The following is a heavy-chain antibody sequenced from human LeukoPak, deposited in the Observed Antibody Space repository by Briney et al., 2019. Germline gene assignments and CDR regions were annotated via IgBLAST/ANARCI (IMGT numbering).Heavy chain of an antibody. CDR1: GFMFSQYA. D-gene: IGHD3-22*01. CDR3: ARGPDSSGYYYQFDY. V-gene: IGHV3-30-3*01. CDR2: ISYGGNNQ. Sequence: GGSLRLSCGASGFMFSQYAMNWVRQAPGQGLEWVAIISYGGNNQNYAESVKGRFTISRDNTKNTVYLQKNSLRPEDTGVYYCARGPDSSGYYYQFDYWGQGTLVTVSS. J-gene: IGHJ4*02.